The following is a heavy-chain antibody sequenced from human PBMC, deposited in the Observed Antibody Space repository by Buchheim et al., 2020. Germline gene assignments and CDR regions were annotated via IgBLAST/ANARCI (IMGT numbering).Heavy chain of an antibody. CDR1: GFTFSDYW. V-gene: IGHV3-7*01. CDR2: IIHDGSEK. CDR3: AVTNWFNP. Sequence: EVQVVESGGGLVQPGGSLRLSCAASGFTFSDYWMSWVRQAPGKGLEWVANIIHDGSEKYYVDSVKGRFTISRDNARNLLYLQMNSLRVEDTAVYYCAVTNWFNPWGQGTL. J-gene: IGHJ5*02. D-gene: IGHD4-17*01.